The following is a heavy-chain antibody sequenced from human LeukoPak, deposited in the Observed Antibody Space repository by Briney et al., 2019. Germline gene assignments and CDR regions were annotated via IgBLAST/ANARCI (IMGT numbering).Heavy chain of an antibody. V-gene: IGHV4-34*01. Sequence: SETLSLTCAVYGGSFSGYYWSWVRQPPGKGLEWIGEIYHSGSTNYNPSLKSRVTISVDTSRNQFSLKLSSVTAADTAVYYCATHPKSCTRGIFITGKACWFDPWGQGTLVTVSS. J-gene: IGHJ5*02. CDR1: GGSFSGYY. CDR3: ATHPKSCTRGIFITGKACWFDP. CDR2: IYHSGST. D-gene: IGHD3-10*01.